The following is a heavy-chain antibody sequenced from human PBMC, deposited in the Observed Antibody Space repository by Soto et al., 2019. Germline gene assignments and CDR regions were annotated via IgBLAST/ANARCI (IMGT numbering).Heavy chain of an antibody. J-gene: IGHJ5*02. Sequence: SQTLSLTCAISGDSVSSNSAAWNWIRQSPSRGLEWLGRTYYRSKWYNDYAVSVKSRITINPDTSKNQFSLQLNSVTPEDTAVYYCARSPRGVVVPAAIPWFDPWGQGTLVTVSS. CDR3: ARSPRGVVVPAAIPWFDP. D-gene: IGHD2-2*01. CDR1: GDSVSSNSAA. V-gene: IGHV6-1*01. CDR2: TYYRSKWYN.